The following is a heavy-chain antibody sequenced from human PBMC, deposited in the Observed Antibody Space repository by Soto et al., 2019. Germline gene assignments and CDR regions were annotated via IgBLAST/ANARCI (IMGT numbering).Heavy chain of an antibody. CDR2: IDPSDSYT. D-gene: IGHD3-22*01. CDR3: ARAAATRYYYDSSGYYYVYGMDV. J-gene: IGHJ6*02. CDR1: GYSFTSYW. Sequence: GESLKISCKGSGYSFTSYWISWVRQMPGKGLEWMERIDPSDSYTNYSPSFQGHVTISADKSISTAYLQWSSLKASDTAMYYCARAAATRYYYDSSGYYYVYGMDVWGQGTTVTISS. V-gene: IGHV5-10-1*01.